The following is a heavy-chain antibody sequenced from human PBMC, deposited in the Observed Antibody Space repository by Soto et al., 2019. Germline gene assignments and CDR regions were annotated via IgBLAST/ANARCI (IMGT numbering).Heavy chain of an antibody. V-gene: IGHV4-59*01. CDR1: GDSISNYY. CDR2: ISYSGIT. Sequence: QVQLLEWDPGLVKPSETLSLSCTVSGDSISNYYWSWIRQPPGKGLEWLGYISYSGITNYNASLTSRVTISLPTSRDQFYLTLNSVTAADTAVYYCARTATVGSGYSYSMDVWGNGNTVTVSS. J-gene: IGHJ6*03. CDR3: ARTATVGSGYSYSMDV. D-gene: IGHD5-12*01.